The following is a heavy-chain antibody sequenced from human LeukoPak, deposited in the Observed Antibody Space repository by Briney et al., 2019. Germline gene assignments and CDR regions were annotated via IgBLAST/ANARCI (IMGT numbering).Heavy chain of an antibody. D-gene: IGHD1-14*01. V-gene: IGHV4-4*07. J-gene: IGHJ6*03. CDR3: ARETTSKTSPAPYYYYFYYMDV. CDR2: IYTSGST. CDR1: GGSISSYY. Sequence: PSETLSLTCTVSGGSISSYYWSWIRQPAGKGLEWIGRIYTSGSTNYNPSLKSRVTMSVDTSKNQFSLKLSSVTAADTAVYYCARETTSKTSPAPYYYYFYYMDVWGKGTTVTVS.